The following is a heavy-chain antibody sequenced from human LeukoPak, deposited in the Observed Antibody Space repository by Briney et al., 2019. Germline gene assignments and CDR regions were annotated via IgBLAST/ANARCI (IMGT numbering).Heavy chain of an antibody. D-gene: IGHD3-10*01. CDR1: GGSISSYY. CDR3: ARASGFGELFGGNWFDP. V-gene: IGHV4-59*01. J-gene: IGHJ5*02. Sequence: SETLSLTCTVSGGSISSYYWSWVRQPPGKGLEWIGYIYYSGSTNYNPSLKSRVTISVDTSKNQFSLKLSSVTAADTAVYYCARASGFGELFGGNWFDPWGQGTLVTVSS. CDR2: IYYSGST.